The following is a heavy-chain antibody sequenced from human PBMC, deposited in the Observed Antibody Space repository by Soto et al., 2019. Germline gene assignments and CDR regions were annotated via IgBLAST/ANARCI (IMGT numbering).Heavy chain of an antibody. V-gene: IGHV3-11*01. CDR1: GFTFSDYY. CDR2: ISSSGSTI. CDR3: ARGIRLWFSAFDI. Sequence: GGSLRLSCAASGFTFSDYYMSWIRQAPGKGLERVSYISSSGSTIYYADSVKGRFTISRDNAKNSLYLQMNSLRAEDTAVYYCARGIRLWFSAFDIWGQGTMVTVSS. J-gene: IGHJ3*02. D-gene: IGHD3-10*01.